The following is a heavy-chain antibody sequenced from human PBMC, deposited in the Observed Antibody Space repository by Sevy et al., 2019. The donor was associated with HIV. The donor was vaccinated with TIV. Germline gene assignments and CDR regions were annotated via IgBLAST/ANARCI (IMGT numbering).Heavy chain of an antibody. CDR3: AKEDSGGYLY. J-gene: IGHJ4*02. CDR1: GYTFISYV. Sequence: GGSLRLSCAASGYTFISYVMTLVRQAPGKGLEWVSTISASGGSTYYADSVKGRFIISRDNSKNTVELQMNSLRAGDTAVYYCAKEDSGGYLYWGQGTLVTVSS. CDR2: ISASGGST. V-gene: IGHV3-23*01. D-gene: IGHD3-22*01.